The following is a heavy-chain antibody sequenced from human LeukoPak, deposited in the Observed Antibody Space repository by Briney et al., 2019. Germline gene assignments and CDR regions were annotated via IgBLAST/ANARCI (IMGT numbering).Heavy chain of an antibody. J-gene: IGHJ5*02. V-gene: IGHV3-23*01. CDR3: TKDPNGDYIGAFDP. CDR2: ITGGHYAT. Sequence: PGGSLRLSCAASGFSFSSFAMTWVRQAPGKGLEWVSSITGGHYATYNTDSVKGRFTISRDNAKNTLYLQMNSLRADDTAIYYCTKDPNGDYIGAFDPWVQGTLVTVSS. CDR1: GFSFSSFA. D-gene: IGHD4-17*01.